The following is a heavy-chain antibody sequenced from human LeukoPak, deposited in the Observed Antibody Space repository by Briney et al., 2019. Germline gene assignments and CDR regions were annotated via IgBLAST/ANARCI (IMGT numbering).Heavy chain of an antibody. V-gene: IGHV3-7*01. CDR3: ARDGRAWYY. CDR2: IKQDGSEK. Sequence: GGFLRLSCAASGFTFSSYWMSWVRRAPGKGLEWVANIKQDGSEKYYVDSVKGRFTVSRDNAKNSLYLQMNSLRAEDTAVYYCARDGRAWYYWGQGTLVTVSS. J-gene: IGHJ4*02. CDR1: GFTFSSYW. D-gene: IGHD1-14*01.